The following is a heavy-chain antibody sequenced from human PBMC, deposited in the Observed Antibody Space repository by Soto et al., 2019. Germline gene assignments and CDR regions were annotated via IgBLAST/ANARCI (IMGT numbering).Heavy chain of an antibody. CDR1: GYTFTSYA. CDR2: INAGNGNT. V-gene: IGHV1-3*01. D-gene: IGHD1-20*01. J-gene: IGHJ6*02. Sequence: AASVKVSCKASGYTFTSYAMHWVRQAPGQRLEWMGWINAGNGNTKYSQKFQGRVTITRDTSASTAYMELSSLRSEDTAVYYCARDLRRITGNPYYYYGMDVWGQGTTVTVSS. CDR3: ARDLRRITGNPYYYYGMDV.